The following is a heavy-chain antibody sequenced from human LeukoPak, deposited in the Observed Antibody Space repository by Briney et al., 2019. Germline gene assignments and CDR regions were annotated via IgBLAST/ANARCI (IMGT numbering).Heavy chain of an antibody. CDR3: ANHRLVVVSFDY. V-gene: IGHV3-30*04. CDR2: ISHDGSNK. Sequence: GSLRLSCAASGFTFSSYAMSWVRQAPGKGLEWVAVISHDGSNKYNTDSVKGRFTISRDNSKNTLYLQLNSLRAEDTAVYYCANHRLVVVSFDYWGQGILVTVSS. J-gene: IGHJ4*02. D-gene: IGHD3-22*01. CDR1: GFTFSSYA.